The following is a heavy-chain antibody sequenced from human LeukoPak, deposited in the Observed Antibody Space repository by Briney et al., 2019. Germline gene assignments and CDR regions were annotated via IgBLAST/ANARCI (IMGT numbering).Heavy chain of an antibody. CDR1: GYTFTGYY. V-gene: IGHV1-18*04. J-gene: IGHJ4*02. CDR3: ARGYFLIGDQWLVRQSDN. Sequence: ASVKVSCKASGYTFTGYYMHWVRHAPGQGLELVGLISGYNGDTNYAQKFRGRVTITTDTSTDTAYLELRSLRSDDTAVYYCARGYFLIGDQWLVRQSDNWGQGTLVTVSS. CDR2: ISGYNGDT. D-gene: IGHD6-19*01.